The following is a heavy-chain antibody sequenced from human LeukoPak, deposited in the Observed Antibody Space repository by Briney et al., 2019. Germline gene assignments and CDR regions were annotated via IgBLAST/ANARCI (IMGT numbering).Heavy chain of an antibody. CDR1: GFTLSSYA. V-gene: IGHV3-23*01. D-gene: IGHD4-17*01. CDR2: ISGNAGST. CDR3: ASRDYGDYVA. Sequence: GGSLRVSCTASGFTLSSYAMSWVRQAPGNGLEWVSLISGNAGSTYYADSVKGRFTISRDNAKNSLYLQMNSLRAEDTAVYYCASRDYGDYVAWGQGTLVTVSS. J-gene: IGHJ5*02.